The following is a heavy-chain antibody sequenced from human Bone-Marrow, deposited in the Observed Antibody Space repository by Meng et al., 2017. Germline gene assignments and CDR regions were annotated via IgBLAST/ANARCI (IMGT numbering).Heavy chain of an antibody. D-gene: IGHD6-13*01. J-gene: IGHJ4*02. CDR3: ARGWTDRYSSSWLNDY. Sequence: GGSLRLSCAASGFTFSSYWMSWVRQAPGKGLEWVANIKQDGSEKYYVDSVKGRFTISRDNAKNSLYLQMNSLRAEDTAVYYCARGWTDRYSSSWLNDYWGQGTLVTVSS. CDR1: GFTFSSYW. CDR2: IKQDGSEK. V-gene: IGHV3-7*01.